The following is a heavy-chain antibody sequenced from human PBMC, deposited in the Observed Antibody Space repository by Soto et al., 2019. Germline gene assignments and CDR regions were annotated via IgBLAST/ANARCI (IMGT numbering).Heavy chain of an antibody. V-gene: IGHV4-34*01. Sequence: SETLSLTCAVYGGSFSGYYWSWIRQPPGKGLEWIGEINHSGSTNYNPSLKSRVTISVDTSKNQFSLKLSSVTAADTAVYYCARLPCIRFGRTCGWFDPWGQGTQVTVSS. D-gene: IGHD3-10*01. CDR3: ARLPCIRFGRTCGWFDP. CDR1: GGSFSGYY. J-gene: IGHJ5*02. CDR2: INHSGST.